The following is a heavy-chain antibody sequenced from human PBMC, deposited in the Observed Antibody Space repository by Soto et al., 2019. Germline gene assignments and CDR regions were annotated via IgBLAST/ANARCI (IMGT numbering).Heavy chain of an antibody. CDR2: IYYSGST. Sequence: SETLSLTCTVSGGSVSSGSYYWSWIRQPPGKGLEWIGYIYYSGSTNYNPSLKSRVTISVDTSKNQFSLKLSSVTAADTAVYYCARATIPYYFDYWGQGTLVTVSS. J-gene: IGHJ4*02. CDR3: ARATIPYYFDY. D-gene: IGHD5-12*01. V-gene: IGHV4-61*01. CDR1: GGSVSSGSYY.